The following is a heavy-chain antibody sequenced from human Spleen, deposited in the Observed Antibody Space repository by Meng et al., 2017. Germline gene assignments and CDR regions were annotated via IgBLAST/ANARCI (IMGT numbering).Heavy chain of an antibody. Sequence: GESLKISCAASGFTVSSNYMSWVRQAPGKGLEWVSVIYSGGSTYYADSVKGRFTISRHNSKNTLYLQMNSLRAEDTAVYYCARSYIYYGDYVTTDYWGQGTLVTVSS. CDR2: IYSGGST. D-gene: IGHD4-17*01. V-gene: IGHV3-53*04. CDR1: GFTVSSNY. J-gene: IGHJ4*02. CDR3: ARSYIYYGDYVTTDY.